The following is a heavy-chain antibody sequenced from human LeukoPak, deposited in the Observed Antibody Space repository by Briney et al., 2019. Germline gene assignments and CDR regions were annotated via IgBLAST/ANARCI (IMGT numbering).Heavy chain of an antibody. V-gene: IGHV4-59*08. Sequence: TSETLSLTCTVSGGSISSYYWSWIRQPPGKGLEWIGYIYYSGSTNYNPSLKSRVTISVDMSKNQFSLKLSSVTAADTAVYYCARRFVGYDSSWGASDIWGLGTMVTVSS. J-gene: IGHJ3*02. CDR1: GGSISSYY. D-gene: IGHD6-13*01. CDR3: ARRFVGYDSSWGASDI. CDR2: IYYSGST.